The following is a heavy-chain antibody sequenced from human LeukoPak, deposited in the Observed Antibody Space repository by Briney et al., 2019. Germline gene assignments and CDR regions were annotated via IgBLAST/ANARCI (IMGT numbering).Heavy chain of an antibody. CDR2: ISPKTGGT. J-gene: IGHJ4*02. Sequence: ASVRVSFKTSGYIFIDYYLHWVRLVPGHGLEWIGWISPKTGGTSFAQKFQGRVTMTGDTSVDTVYMEVTRLTSDDTALYYCAREHDLGYCSGAKCYGGDYFDNWGQGTLVTVSS. D-gene: IGHD2-15*01. V-gene: IGHV1-2*02. CDR3: AREHDLGYCSGAKCYGGDYFDN. CDR1: GYIFIDYY.